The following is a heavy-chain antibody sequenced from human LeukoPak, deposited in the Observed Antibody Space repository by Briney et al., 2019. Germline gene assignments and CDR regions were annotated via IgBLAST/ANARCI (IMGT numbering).Heavy chain of an antibody. Sequence: PGGSLRLSCAASGFTFSDYYMSWIRQAPGKGLHWVSYISICCSTIYYAYPVNGRFTISRDNAKNSLYLQMNSLSAEDTAVYYCARGSITIFGVVIRTTNTYFDYWGQGTLVTVSS. J-gene: IGHJ4*02. V-gene: IGHV3-11*01. CDR3: ARGSITIFGVVIRTTNTYFDY. D-gene: IGHD3-3*01. CDR2: ISICCSTI. CDR1: GFTFSDYY.